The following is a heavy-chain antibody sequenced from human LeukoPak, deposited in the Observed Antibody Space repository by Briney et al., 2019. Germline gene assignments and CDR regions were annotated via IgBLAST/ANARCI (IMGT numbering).Heavy chain of an antibody. J-gene: IGHJ4*02. CDR2: IYYSGST. CDR3: ARGSYGYIDQ. Sequence: SETLSLTCTVSGGSISSYYWSWIRHPPGKGLEWIGYIYYSGSTNYNPSLKSRVTISVDTSKNQFSLKLSSVTAADTSVYYCARGSYGYIDQWGQGLLVTVSS. D-gene: IGHD3-16*01. CDR1: GGSISSYY. V-gene: IGHV4-59*01.